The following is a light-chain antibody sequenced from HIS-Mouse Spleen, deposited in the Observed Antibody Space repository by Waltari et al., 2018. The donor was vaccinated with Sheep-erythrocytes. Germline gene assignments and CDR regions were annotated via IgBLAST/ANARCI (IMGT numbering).Light chain of an antibody. CDR3: CSYAGSYNHV. V-gene: IGLV2-11*01. CDR1: SRDVGGSNY. Sequence: QSALTQPRSVSGSPGQSVTISCTGTSRDVGGSNYFSWYRQHPGKAPKLMIYDVSKRPSGVPDRFSGSKSGNTASLTISGLQAEDEADYYCCSYAGSYNHVFATGTKVTVL. J-gene: IGLJ1*01. CDR2: DVS.